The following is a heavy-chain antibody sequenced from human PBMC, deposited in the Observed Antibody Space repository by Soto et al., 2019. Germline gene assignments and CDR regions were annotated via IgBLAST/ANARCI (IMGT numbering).Heavy chain of an antibody. CDR3: ARGRYYGSGSQNWFDP. J-gene: IGHJ5*02. Sequence: EVQLVEAGGGLVQPGGSLRLSCAATGFTFSSYWMHWVRQAPGKGQVWVSRINSDGSSTSYADSVKGRFTISRDNAKNTLYLQMNSLRAEDTAVYYCARGRYYGSGSQNWFDPWGQGTLVTVSS. CDR1: GFTFSSYW. CDR2: INSDGSST. D-gene: IGHD3-10*01. V-gene: IGHV3-74*01.